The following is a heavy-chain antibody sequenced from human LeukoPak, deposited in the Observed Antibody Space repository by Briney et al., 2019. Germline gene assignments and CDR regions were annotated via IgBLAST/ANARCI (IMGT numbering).Heavy chain of an antibody. V-gene: IGHV3-7*01. CDR1: GFTFSSYW. Sequence: PGGSLRLSCAASGFTFSSYWMSWVRQAPGKGLEWVANIKQDGSEKYYVDSVKGRFTISGDNAKNSLYLQMNSLRAEDTAVYYCARVIVGSSSWTFYYYYYGMDVWGQGTTVTVSS. CDR2: IKQDGSEK. J-gene: IGHJ6*02. D-gene: IGHD6-13*01. CDR3: ARVIVGSSSWTFYYYYYGMDV.